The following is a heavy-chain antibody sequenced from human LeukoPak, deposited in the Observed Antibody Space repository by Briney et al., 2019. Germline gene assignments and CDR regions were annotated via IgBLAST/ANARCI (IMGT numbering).Heavy chain of an antibody. J-gene: IGHJ4*02. V-gene: IGHV3-48*03. CDR2: ISSSGSTI. Sequence: GGSLRLSCAASGFTFSSYEMNWVRQAPGKGLEWVSYISSSGSTIYYADSVKGRFTSSRDNAKNTLYLQMNSLRAEDTAVYYCARPYCSGGSCYCLRGYSSGYYWRGFDYWGQGTLVTVSS. D-gene: IGHD2-15*01. CDR3: ARPYCSGGSCYCLRGYSSGYYWRGFDY. CDR1: GFTFSSYE.